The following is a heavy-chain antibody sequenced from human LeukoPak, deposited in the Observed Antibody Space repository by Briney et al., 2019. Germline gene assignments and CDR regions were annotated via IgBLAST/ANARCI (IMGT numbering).Heavy chain of an antibody. CDR2: INPNSGGT. V-gene: IGHV1-2*02. J-gene: IGHJ6*02. Sequence: GASVKVSCKASGYTFTGYYMHWVRQAPGQGLEWMGWINPNSGGTNYAQKFQGRVTMTRDTSISTAYMELSRLRSDDTAVYYCARDWYCSGTSCYDYYGMDVWGQGTTVTVSS. D-gene: IGHD2-2*01. CDR3: ARDWYCSGTSCYDYYGMDV. CDR1: GYTFTGYY.